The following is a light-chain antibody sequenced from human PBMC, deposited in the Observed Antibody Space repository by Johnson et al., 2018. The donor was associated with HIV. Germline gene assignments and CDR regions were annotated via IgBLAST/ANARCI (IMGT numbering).Light chain of an antibody. Sequence: QSVLTQPPSVSAAPGQKVTISCSGSSSNIGNNYVSWYQQVPGTAPKLLIYENNKRPSGIPDRFSGSKSGTSATLGITGLQTGDEADYYCGAWDNSLSGTSYVFGMGTKVTVL. CDR3: GAWDNSLSGTSYV. J-gene: IGLJ1*01. CDR1: SSNIGNNY. V-gene: IGLV1-51*02. CDR2: ENN.